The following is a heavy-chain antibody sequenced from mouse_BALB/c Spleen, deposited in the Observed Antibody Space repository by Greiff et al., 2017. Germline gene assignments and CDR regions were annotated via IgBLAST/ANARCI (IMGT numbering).Heavy chain of an antibody. CDR1: GYTFTDYW. D-gene: IGHD2-2*01. Sequence: QGQLQQPGAELVMPGASVKMSCKASGYTFTDYWMHWVKQRPGQGLEWIGAIDTSDSYTSYNQKFKGKATLTVDESSSTAYMQLSSLTSEDSAVYYCARSRYGYEVDYWGQGTTLTVSS. J-gene: IGHJ2*01. CDR2: IDTSDSYT. CDR3: ARSRYGYEVDY. V-gene: IGHV1-69*01.